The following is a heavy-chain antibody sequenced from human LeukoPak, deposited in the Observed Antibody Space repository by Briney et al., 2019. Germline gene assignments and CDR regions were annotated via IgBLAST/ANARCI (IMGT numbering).Heavy chain of an antibody. CDR1: GGSISSSSFY. D-gene: IGHD4-11*01. CDR2: IYYTGSA. CDR3: TRRGTATPERFDY. J-gene: IGHJ4*02. Sequence: SETLSLTCTVSGGSISSSSFYWGWIRQPPGKGLEWIASIYYTGSAYYNPSLKSRVTISVDTSKNQFSLTLSSVTAADTAVYYCTRRGTATPERFDYWGQGTLVTVSS. V-gene: IGHV4-39*01.